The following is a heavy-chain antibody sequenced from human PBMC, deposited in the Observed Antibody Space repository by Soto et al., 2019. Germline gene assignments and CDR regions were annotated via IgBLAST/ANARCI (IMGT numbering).Heavy chain of an antibody. CDR2: ISAYNAIT. D-gene: IGHD1-26*01. CDR1: GYTFTTYG. V-gene: IGHV1-18*01. CDR3: ARGRYLDY. Sequence: QVHLVQSGAEVKKPGASVKVSCKASGYTFTTYGIAWVRQAPGQGLEWMGWISAYNAITDYAQRLQGRVTITTDTSTSTAHMELRSLRSDDTAVYYCARGRYLDYWGQGTLVTVSS. J-gene: IGHJ4*02.